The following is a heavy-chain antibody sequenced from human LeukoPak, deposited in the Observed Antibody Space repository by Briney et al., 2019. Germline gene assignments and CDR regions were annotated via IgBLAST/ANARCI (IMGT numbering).Heavy chain of an antibody. CDR1: GFTFSSHG. CDR3: ATEDYYDSGSNDS. Sequence: GGSLRLSCAASGFTFSSHGMNWVRQAPGKGLEWVSGISPSGGITYYTDSVKGRFTISRDNSKNTVSLQMNSLRGEDTAVYYCATEDYYDSGSNDSWGQGTLVTVSS. D-gene: IGHD3-22*01. J-gene: IGHJ5*01. CDR2: ISPSGGIT. V-gene: IGHV3-23*01.